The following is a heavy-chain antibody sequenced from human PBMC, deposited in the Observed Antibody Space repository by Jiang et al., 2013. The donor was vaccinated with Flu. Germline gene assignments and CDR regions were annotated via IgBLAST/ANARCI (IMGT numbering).Heavy chain of an antibody. CDR3: ARQWDDTGNYYARAHFDS. Sequence: GPGLVKPSETLSLTCAVSGDSISSSSCYWGWIRQPPGKGLEWIASIYSGSTYYNPSLKSRVTISVDTSKNQFSLNLRSVTAADTAVYYCARQWDDTGNYYARAHFDSWGQGTLVTVSS. CDR1: GDSISSSSCY. V-gene: IGHV4-39*01. J-gene: IGHJ4*02. CDR2: IYSGST. D-gene: IGHD1-26*01.